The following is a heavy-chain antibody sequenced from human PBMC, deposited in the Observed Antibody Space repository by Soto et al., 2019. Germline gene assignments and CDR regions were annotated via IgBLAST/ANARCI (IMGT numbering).Heavy chain of an antibody. CDR3: ARIPYCGGDCYRQPFDP. D-gene: IGHD2-21*02. CDR2: IYYSGST. J-gene: IGHJ5*02. V-gene: IGHV4-59*01. Sequence: QVQLQESGPGRVKPSETLSLTCTVSGGSISSYYWSWIRQPPGKGLEWIGYIYYSGSTNYNPSLNSRVTISVTTSKNQFLLTLSSVTAADTAVYYCARIPYCGGDCYRQPFDPWGQGTLVTVSS. CDR1: GGSISSYY.